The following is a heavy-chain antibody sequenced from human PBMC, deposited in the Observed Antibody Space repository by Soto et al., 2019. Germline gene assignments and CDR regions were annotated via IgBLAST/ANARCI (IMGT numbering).Heavy chain of an antibody. J-gene: IGHJ3*02. CDR2: IFYSGST. D-gene: IGHD2-15*01. CDR1: GGSISSSSYY. Sequence: QLQLQESGPGLVKPSETLSLTCIVSGGSISSSSYYWGWIRQPPGKGLGWIGSIFYSGSTYNNPSLKSRVTISVDTSKNQFSLKLYSVTAADTAVYYCARQGVVAATRAFDIWGQGTMVSVSS. V-gene: IGHV4-39*01. CDR3: ARQGVVAATRAFDI.